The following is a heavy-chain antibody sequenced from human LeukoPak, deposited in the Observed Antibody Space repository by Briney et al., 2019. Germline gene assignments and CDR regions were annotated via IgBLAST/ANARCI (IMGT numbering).Heavy chain of an antibody. Sequence: PGGSLRLSCAGFGFIFRNYWMAWVRQAPGKGLEWVAHIKEDGTQKYYVDSVKGRFTISRDDAKNSLYLQMNSLRAEDTAVYHCAKGFVPGLAVAVDYWGQGALVTVSS. CDR3: AKGFVPGLAVAVDY. CDR2: IKEDGTQK. V-gene: IGHV3-7*03. D-gene: IGHD6-19*01. J-gene: IGHJ4*02. CDR1: GFIFRNYW.